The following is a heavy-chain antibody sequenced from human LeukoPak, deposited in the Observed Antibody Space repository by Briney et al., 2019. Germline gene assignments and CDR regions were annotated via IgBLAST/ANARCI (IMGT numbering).Heavy chain of an antibody. CDR3: ARGLGYSYGSFDY. D-gene: IGHD5-18*01. CDR2: IYYSGST. V-gene: IGHV4-59*11. J-gene: IGHJ4*02. CDR1: GGSISSHY. Sequence: SETLSLTCTVSGGSISSHYWSWIRQPPGKGLEWIGYIYYSGSTNYNPSLKSRVTISVDTSKNQFSLKLSSVTAADTAVYYCARGLGYSYGSFDYWGQGTLVTVSS.